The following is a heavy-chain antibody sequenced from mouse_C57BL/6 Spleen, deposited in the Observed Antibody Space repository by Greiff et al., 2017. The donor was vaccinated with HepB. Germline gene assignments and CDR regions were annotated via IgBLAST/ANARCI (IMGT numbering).Heavy chain of an antibody. CDR2: IYPGSGST. Sequence: QVQLQQPGAELVKPGASVKMSCKASGYTFTSYWITWVKQRPGQGLEWIGDIYPGSGSTNYNEKFKSKATLTVDTSSSTAYMQLSSLTSEDSAVYYCANYYDYDRGYWYFDVWGTGTTVTVSS. CDR1: GYTFTSYW. D-gene: IGHD2-4*01. V-gene: IGHV1-55*01. CDR3: ANYYDYDRGYWYFDV. J-gene: IGHJ1*03.